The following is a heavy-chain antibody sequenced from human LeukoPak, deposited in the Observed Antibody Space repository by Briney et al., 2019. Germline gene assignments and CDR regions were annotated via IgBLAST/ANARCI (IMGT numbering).Heavy chain of an antibody. CDR2: IIPILGIA. Sequence: GASVKVSCKASGYTFTSYDINWVRQAPGQGLEWMGRIIPILGIANYAQKFQGRVTITADKSTSTAYMELSSLRSEDTAVYYCAREQSGEYSYGFDYWGQGTLVTVSS. V-gene: IGHV1-69*04. CDR1: GYTFTSYD. J-gene: IGHJ4*02. D-gene: IGHD5-18*01. CDR3: AREQSGEYSYGFDY.